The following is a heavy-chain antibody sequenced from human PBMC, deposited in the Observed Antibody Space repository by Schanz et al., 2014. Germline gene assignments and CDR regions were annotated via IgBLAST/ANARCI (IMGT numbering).Heavy chain of an antibody. CDR1: GGSISSSNYY. CDR3: ARDRGHGDLPGDI. CDR2: ISYSGST. V-gene: IGHV4-39*07. Sequence: QLQLQESGPGLVKPSETLSLTCTVSGGSISSSNYYWGWIRQPPGKGLEWIGFISYSGSTYYNPSLKRRVTISVDTSKNQFSLNLSSATAADTAVYYCARDRGHGDLPGDIWGQGTMVTVSA. J-gene: IGHJ3*02. D-gene: IGHD4-17*01.